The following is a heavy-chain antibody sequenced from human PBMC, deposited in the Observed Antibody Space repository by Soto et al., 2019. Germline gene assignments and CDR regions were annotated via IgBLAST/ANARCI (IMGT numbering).Heavy chain of an antibody. J-gene: IGHJ4*02. CDR2: ISYDGSNK. V-gene: IGHV3-30-3*01. D-gene: IGHD6-19*01. CDR3: ARARYSRGWYEWDYFDY. CDR1: GFTFSSYA. Sequence: QVQLVESGGGVVQPGRSLRLSCAASGFTFSSYAMHWVRQAPGKGLEWVAVISYDGSNKYYADSVKGRFTISRDNSKNTLYLQMNSLRAEDTAVYYCARARYSRGWYEWDYFDYWGQGTLVTVSS.